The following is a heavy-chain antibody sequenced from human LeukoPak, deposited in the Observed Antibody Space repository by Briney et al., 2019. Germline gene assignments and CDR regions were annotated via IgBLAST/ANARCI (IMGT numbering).Heavy chain of an antibody. CDR2: IYNGGTT. CDR3: ARGGYSSSWYHFDY. D-gene: IGHD6-13*01. J-gene: IGHJ4*02. Sequence: GGSLRLSCAASGFTVSSNYMSWVRQAPGKGLEWVSVIYNGGTTNYADSVKGRFTISRDNSKNTLFLQMNSLRAEDTAVYYCARGGYSSSWYHFDYWGRGTLVTVSS. CDR1: GFTVSSNY. V-gene: IGHV3-53*01.